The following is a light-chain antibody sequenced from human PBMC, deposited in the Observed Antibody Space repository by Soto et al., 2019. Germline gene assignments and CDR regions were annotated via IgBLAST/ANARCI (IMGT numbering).Light chain of an antibody. V-gene: IGLV2-14*03. CDR2: EIS. CDR1: SSDVGGYNF. J-gene: IGLJ2*01. Sequence: QSVLTQPASVSGSPGQSITISCTGTSSDVGGYNFVSWYQQHPGKAPKLMIYEISNRPSGVSDRFSGSKSGNTASLTISGLQAEDEADYYCSSYTSNNILVFGGGTKLTVL. CDR3: SSYTSNNILV.